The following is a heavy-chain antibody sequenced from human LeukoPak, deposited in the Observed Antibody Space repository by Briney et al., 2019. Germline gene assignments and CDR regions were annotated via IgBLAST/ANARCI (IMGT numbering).Heavy chain of an antibody. J-gene: IGHJ3*02. CDR3: ARARDSYSSGWYDAFDI. CDR1: GFTFSSYA. Sequence: GGSLRLSCAASGFTFSSYAMHWVRQAPGKGLEWVAVISYDGSNKYYADSVKGRFTISRDNSKNTLYLQMNSLSAEDTAVSSSARARDSYSSGWYDAFDIWGQGTMVTVSS. CDR2: ISYDGSNK. D-gene: IGHD6-19*01. V-gene: IGHV3-30-3*01.